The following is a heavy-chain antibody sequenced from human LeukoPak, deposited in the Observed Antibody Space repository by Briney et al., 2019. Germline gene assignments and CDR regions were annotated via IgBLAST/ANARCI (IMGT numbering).Heavy chain of an antibody. CDR1: GYTFTGYY. J-gene: IGHJ4*02. Sequence: ASVKVSCKASGYTFTGYYMHWVRQAPGQGLEWMGWINPNSGGTNYAQKFQGRVTMTRDTSISTAYMELSRLRSDDTAVYYCARGDDSSGWYYFDYWGQGTLVTVSS. CDR3: ARGDDSSGWYYFDY. D-gene: IGHD6-19*01. V-gene: IGHV1-2*02. CDR2: INPNSGGT.